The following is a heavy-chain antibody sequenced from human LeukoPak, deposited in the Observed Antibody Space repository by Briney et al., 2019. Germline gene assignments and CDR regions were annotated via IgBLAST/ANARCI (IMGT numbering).Heavy chain of an antibody. V-gene: IGHV3-64*02. CDR3: AREAKGYYYDSSGYYYFDY. D-gene: IGHD3-22*01. CDR2: ISSNGGST. J-gene: IGHJ4*02. CDR1: GFTFSSYA. Sequence: GGSLRLSCAASGFTFSSYAMHWVRQAPGKGLEYVSAISSNGGSTYYADSVKGRFTISRDNSKNTLYLQMNSLRAEDTAVYYCAREAKGYYYDSSGYYYFDYWGQGTLVTVSS.